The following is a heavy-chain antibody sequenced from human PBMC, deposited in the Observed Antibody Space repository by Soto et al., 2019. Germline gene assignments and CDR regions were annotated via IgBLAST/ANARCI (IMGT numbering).Heavy chain of an antibody. CDR2: IWYDGSKK. CDR1: GFTFSSYG. V-gene: IGHV3-33*01. D-gene: IGHD3-22*01. J-gene: IGHJ4*02. Sequence: SLRLSCAASGFTFSSYGMHWVRQAPGKGLEWVAVIWYDGSKKYYADSVKGRLTISRDNSKNTLYLQMNSLRAEDTAVYYCARDPYGYYDSSGYPALHFDYWGQGTLVTVS. CDR3: ARDPYGYYDSSGYPALHFDY.